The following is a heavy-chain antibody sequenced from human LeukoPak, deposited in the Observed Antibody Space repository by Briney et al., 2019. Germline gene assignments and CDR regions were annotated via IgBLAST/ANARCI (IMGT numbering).Heavy chain of an antibody. V-gene: IGHV4-59*08. Sequence: SETLSLTCLVSSGSVSSYYWTWIRQPPGKGLEWIGYIYHTGSNNYSPSLKSRVTVYVDTSMNQLSLKLSSVTAADTAMYYCARARYTNSWYAVDIWGQGTMVTVSS. CDR2: IYHTGSN. CDR1: SGSVSSYY. CDR3: ARARYTNSWYAVDI. J-gene: IGHJ3*02. D-gene: IGHD6-13*01.